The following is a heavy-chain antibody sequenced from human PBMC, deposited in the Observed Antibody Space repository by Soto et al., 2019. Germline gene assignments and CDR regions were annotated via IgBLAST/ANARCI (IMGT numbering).Heavy chain of an antibody. D-gene: IGHD3-10*01. CDR3: ARELGSGSYIDY. Sequence: QLQLQESGPGLVKTSETLSLTCTVSGCSISSSSYYSGWIRQPPGKGLEWIGNIYYTGSTHYNPSLKSRVTMSGDTSKNQFCLQLTSVTAADPAVYYGARELGSGSYIDYWGQGTLVTVS. V-gene: IGHV4-39*01. CDR2: IYYTGST. CDR1: GCSISSSSYY. J-gene: IGHJ4*02.